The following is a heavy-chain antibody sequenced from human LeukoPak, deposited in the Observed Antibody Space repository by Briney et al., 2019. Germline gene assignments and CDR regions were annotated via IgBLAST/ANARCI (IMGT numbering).Heavy chain of an antibody. CDR3: ARDLTKKVNDFWSGVRLPEGFDP. CDR1: GYTFTGYY. Sequence: ASVKVSCKASGYTFTGYYMHWVRQAPGQGLEWMGWINPNSGGTNYAQKFQGRVTMTRDTSISTAYMELSRLRSDDTAVYYCARDLTKKVNDFWSGVRLPEGFDPWGQGTLVTVSS. V-gene: IGHV1-2*02. CDR2: INPNSGGT. D-gene: IGHD3-3*01. J-gene: IGHJ5*02.